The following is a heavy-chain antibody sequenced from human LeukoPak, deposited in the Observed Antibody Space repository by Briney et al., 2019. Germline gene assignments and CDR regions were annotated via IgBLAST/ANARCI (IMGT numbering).Heavy chain of an antibody. Sequence: GGSLRLSCAASGFTVSSNYMSWVRQAPGKGLEWVSVIYSGGSTYYADSVKGRFTISRDNSKNTLYLQMNSLRAEDTAVYYCAKSPRDGYNFYWYFDLWGRGTLVTVSS. D-gene: IGHD5-24*01. CDR3: AKSPRDGYNFYWYFDL. V-gene: IGHV3-66*01. CDR2: IYSGGST. CDR1: GFTVSSNY. J-gene: IGHJ2*01.